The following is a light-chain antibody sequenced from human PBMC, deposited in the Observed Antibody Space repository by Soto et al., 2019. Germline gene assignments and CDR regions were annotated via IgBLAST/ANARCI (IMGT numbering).Light chain of an antibody. CDR1: QAVSTY. J-gene: IGKJ1*01. V-gene: IGKV3-11*01. CDR3: QQYGSSPWA. CDR2: DAS. Sequence: VLTQSPATLSLSPGERATLSCRASQAVSTYVAWYQHKPGQAPRLLIYDASNRATGVPFRFSGSGSGTDFTLTVSSLEPEDFAVYYCQQYGSSPWAFGPGTKVEIK.